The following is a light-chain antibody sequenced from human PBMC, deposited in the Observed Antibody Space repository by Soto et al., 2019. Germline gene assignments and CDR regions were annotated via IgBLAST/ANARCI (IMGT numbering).Light chain of an antibody. CDR1: SSDVGGYNF. CDR3: CSHSSRITWM. J-gene: IGLJ3*02. Sequence: QSVLTQPASVSGSPGQSITMSCTGTSSDVGGYNFVSWYQQHPGKAPKLIVHEVANRLSGVSGRFSGSKSGNTAFLTISGLQAEDEAVYYCCSHSSRITWMFGGGTKLT. V-gene: IGLV2-14*03. CDR2: EVA.